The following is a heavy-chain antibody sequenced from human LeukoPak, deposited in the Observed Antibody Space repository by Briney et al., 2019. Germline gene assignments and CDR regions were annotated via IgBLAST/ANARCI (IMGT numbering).Heavy chain of an antibody. D-gene: IGHD4-17*01. CDR2: ISGSGGST. CDR1: GVTFSSYA. V-gene: IGHV3-23*01. J-gene: IGHJ4*02. CDR3: AKARVPTATTDVDY. Sequence: GGSLRLSCAASGVTFSSYAMNWVRQAPGKGLVWVSAISGSGGSTYYADSVKGRFTISRDNSRNTLYLQMNNLRAEDMAVYYCAKARVPTATTDVDYWGQGTLITVSS.